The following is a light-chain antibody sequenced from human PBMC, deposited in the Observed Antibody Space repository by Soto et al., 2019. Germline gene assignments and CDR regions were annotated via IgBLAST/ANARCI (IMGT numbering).Light chain of an antibody. CDR2: EGS. V-gene: IGLV2-23*01. Sequence: QSVLTQPASVSGSPGQSITISCTGTSSDVDIYNLVSWYQQHPGKAPKLLIHEGSNRPSGASTRFSGSMSSNTASLTISGLQAQDEADYSCCAYAGSRVFGGGTKVTV. CDR1: SSDVDIYNL. J-gene: IGLJ2*01. CDR3: CAYAGSRV.